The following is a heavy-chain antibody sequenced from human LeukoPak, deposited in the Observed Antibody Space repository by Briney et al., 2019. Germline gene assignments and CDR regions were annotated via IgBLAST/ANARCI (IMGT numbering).Heavy chain of an antibody. CDR2: IYYSGST. D-gene: IGHD3-9*01. CDR1: GGSISSGDYY. V-gene: IGHV4-30-4*01. CDR3: ARHLRLGYYFDY. Sequence: PSETLSLTCTVSGGSISSGDYYWSWIRQPPGKGLEWIGYIYYSGSTYYNPSLKSRVTISVDTSKNQFSLKLSSVTAADTAVYYCARHLRLGYYFDYWGQGTLVTVSS. J-gene: IGHJ4*02.